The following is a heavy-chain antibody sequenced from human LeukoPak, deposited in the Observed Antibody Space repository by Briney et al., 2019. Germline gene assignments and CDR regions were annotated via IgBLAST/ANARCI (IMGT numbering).Heavy chain of an antibody. J-gene: IGHJ4*02. CDR2: IYYSGST. CDR1: GGSISSYY. Sequence: SETLSLTCTVSGGSISSYYWSWIRQPPRKGLEWIGYIYYSGSTNYNPSLKSRVTISVDTSKNQFSLKLSSVTAADTAVYYCARGPYGGNPFDYWGQGTLVTVSS. D-gene: IGHD4-23*01. CDR3: ARGPYGGNPFDY. V-gene: IGHV4-59*01.